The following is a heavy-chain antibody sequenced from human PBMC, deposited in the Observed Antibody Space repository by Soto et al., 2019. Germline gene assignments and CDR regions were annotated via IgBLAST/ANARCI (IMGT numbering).Heavy chain of an antibody. Sequence: GGSLRLSCAASGFTFSSYGMHWVRQAPGKGLEWVAVISYDGSNKYYADSVKGRFTISRDNSKNTLYLQMNSLRAEDTAVYYCAKDWWVYASRRTNSFDPSGQGTLLTVS. J-gene: IGHJ5*02. CDR3: AKDWWVYASRRTNSFDP. D-gene: IGHD2-8*01. V-gene: IGHV3-30*18. CDR1: GFTFSSYG. CDR2: ISYDGSNK.